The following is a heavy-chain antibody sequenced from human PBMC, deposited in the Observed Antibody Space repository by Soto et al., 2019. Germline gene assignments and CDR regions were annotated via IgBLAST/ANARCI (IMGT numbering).Heavy chain of an antibody. D-gene: IGHD3-10*01. V-gene: IGHV3-30-3*01. J-gene: IGHJ4*02. CDR2: ISYDGSNK. CDR3: VKDNRGSY. CDR1: GFTFSSYA. Sequence: GGSLRLSCAASGFTFSSYAMHWVRQAPGKGLEWVAVISYDGSNKYYADSVKGRFTISRDNAKNSLYLQMNSLRAEDTAVYYCVKDNRGSYWGQGTLVTVSS.